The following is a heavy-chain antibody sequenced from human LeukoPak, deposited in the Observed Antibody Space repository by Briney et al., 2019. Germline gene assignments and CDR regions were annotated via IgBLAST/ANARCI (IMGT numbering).Heavy chain of an antibody. Sequence: PSETLSLTCTVSGRSISSYYWSWIRQPPGKGLEWIGYIYYSGSTNYNPSLKSRVTISGDTSKNQFSLKLSSVTAADTAVYYCARGIAAAGPYNWFDPWGQGTLVTVSS. J-gene: IGHJ5*02. CDR2: IYYSGST. D-gene: IGHD6-13*01. CDR1: GRSISSYY. V-gene: IGHV4-59*01. CDR3: ARGIAAAGPYNWFDP.